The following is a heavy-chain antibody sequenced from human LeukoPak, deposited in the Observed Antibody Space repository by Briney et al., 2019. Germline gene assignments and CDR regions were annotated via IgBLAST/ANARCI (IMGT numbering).Heavy chain of an antibody. J-gene: IGHJ6*02. Sequence: GGSLRLSCAASGFTFSSCSMNWVRQAPGKGLEWVSSISSSSSYIYYADSVKGRFTISRDNAKNSLYLQMNSLRAEDTAVYYCARSYYYDSSGYYGALYYYGMDVWGQGTTVTVSS. V-gene: IGHV3-21*01. D-gene: IGHD3-22*01. CDR3: ARSYYYDSSGYYGALYYYGMDV. CDR1: GFTFSSCS. CDR2: ISSSSSYI.